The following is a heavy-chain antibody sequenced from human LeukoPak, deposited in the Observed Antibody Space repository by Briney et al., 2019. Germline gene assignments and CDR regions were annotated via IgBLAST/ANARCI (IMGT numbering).Heavy chain of an antibody. CDR1: GFTFSGYI. D-gene: IGHD6-19*01. CDR3: ARDQWLDY. CDR2: IGTSGNTI. Sequence: GGTLRLSCAASGFTFSGYIMNWVRQAPGKGLEWVSFIGTSGNTIYYADSVKGRFTVSRDNAKNSLYLQMNSLRAEDTAVYYCARDQWLDYWGQGTLVTVSS. V-gene: IGHV3-48*01. J-gene: IGHJ4*02.